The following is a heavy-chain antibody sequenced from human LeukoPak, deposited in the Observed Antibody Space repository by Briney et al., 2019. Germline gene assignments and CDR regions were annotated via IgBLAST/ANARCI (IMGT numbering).Heavy chain of an antibody. V-gene: IGHV3-21*01. CDR3: ARDGQDYYDSSGYLHY. CDR2: ISSSSSYI. CDR1: GFTFSRYW. D-gene: IGHD3-22*01. J-gene: IGHJ4*02. Sequence: PGGSLRLSCAASGFTFSRYWMSWVRQAPGKGLEWVSSISSSSSYIYYADSVKGRFTISRDNARNSLYLQVNSLRAEDTAVYYCARDGQDYYDSSGYLHYWGQGALVTVSS.